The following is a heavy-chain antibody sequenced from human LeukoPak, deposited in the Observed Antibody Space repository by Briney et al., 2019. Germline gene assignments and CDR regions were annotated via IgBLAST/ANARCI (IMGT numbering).Heavy chain of an antibody. Sequence: SQTLSLTCAVSGGSISSGGYSWSWIRQPPGKGLEWIGYIYHSGSTYYNPSLKSRVTISVDTSKNQFSLKLSSVTAADTAVYYCARLGLPSAFDIWGQGTMVTVSS. V-gene: IGHV4-30-2*03. CDR2: IYHSGST. D-gene: IGHD3/OR15-3a*01. CDR3: ARLGLPSAFDI. J-gene: IGHJ3*02. CDR1: GGSISSGGYS.